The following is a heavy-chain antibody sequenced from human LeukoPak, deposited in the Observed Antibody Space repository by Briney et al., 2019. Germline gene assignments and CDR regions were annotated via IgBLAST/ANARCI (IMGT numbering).Heavy chain of an antibody. D-gene: IGHD1-1*01. CDR2: IIPIFGTA. CDR3: ARAGTLPPPDYYYYYMDV. J-gene: IGHJ6*03. Sequence: ASVKVSCKASGGTFSSYAISWVRQAPGQGLEWMGGIIPIFGTANYAQKFQGRVTITADESTSTAYRELRSLRADDTAVYYCARAGTLPPPDYYYYYMDVWGKGTTVTISS. V-gene: IGHV1-69*13. CDR1: GGTFSSYA.